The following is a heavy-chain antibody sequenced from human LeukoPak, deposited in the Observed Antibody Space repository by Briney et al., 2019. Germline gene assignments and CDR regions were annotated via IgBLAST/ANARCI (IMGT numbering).Heavy chain of an antibody. CDR1: GGTFSSYA. V-gene: IGHV1-69*01. CDR3: ARVEPPAAIDYYYYYYMDV. CDR2: IIPIFGTA. Sequence: VASVKVSCKASGGTFSSYAISWVRQAPGQGLEWMGGIIPIFGTANYAQKFQGRVTITADESTSTAYMELSSLRSEDTAVYYCARVEPPAAIDYYYYYYMDVWGKGTTVTVSS. J-gene: IGHJ6*03. D-gene: IGHD2-2*02.